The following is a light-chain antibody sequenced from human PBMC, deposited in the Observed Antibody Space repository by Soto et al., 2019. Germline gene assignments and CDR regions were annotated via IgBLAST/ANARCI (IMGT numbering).Light chain of an antibody. V-gene: IGKV1-33*01. CDR3: QHYDNLPLT. Sequence: DIQMTQSPSSLSASVGDRVTITCQASQKFDNYLNWYQQKPGKAPKLLIYDASKLETGVPSRFSGGGSGTDFTLTITNLQPEDFATYYCQHYDNLPLTFGGGT. CDR1: QKFDNY. J-gene: IGKJ4*01. CDR2: DAS.